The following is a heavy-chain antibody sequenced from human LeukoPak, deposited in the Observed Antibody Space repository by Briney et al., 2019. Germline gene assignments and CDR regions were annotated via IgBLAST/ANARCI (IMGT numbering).Heavy chain of an antibody. Sequence: KPSETLSLTCTVSGGSISSYYWSWIRQPAGKGLEWIGRIYTSGSTNYNPSLKSRVTMSVDTSKNQFSLKLSSVTAADTAVYYCAREGNDYGDYAAFDIWGQGTMVTVSS. V-gene: IGHV4-4*07. J-gene: IGHJ3*02. CDR3: AREGNDYGDYAAFDI. CDR1: GGSISSYY. CDR2: IYTSGST. D-gene: IGHD4-17*01.